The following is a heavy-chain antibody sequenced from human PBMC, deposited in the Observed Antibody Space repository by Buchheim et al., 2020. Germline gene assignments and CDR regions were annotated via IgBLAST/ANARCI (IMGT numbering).Heavy chain of an antibody. Sequence: QVQLVQSGAEVKRPGASVKVSCTASGYTFNGYYMHWVRQAPGQGLEWMGWINPKSGGTKYAQNFQGRVTLTRDTSISTGYMELSSLRSEDTAVYYCARSLDTIFGVARWYYYYGMDVWGQGTT. V-gene: IGHV1-2*02. D-gene: IGHD3-3*01. J-gene: IGHJ6*02. CDR1: GYTFNGYY. CDR2: INPKSGGT. CDR3: ARSLDTIFGVARWYYYYGMDV.